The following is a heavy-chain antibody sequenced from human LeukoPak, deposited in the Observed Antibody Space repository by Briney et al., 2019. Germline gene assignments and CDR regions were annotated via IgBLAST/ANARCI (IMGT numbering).Heavy chain of an antibody. Sequence: ASVKVSCKASGYTITGYYMHWVRQAPGQGLEWMGRINPNSGGTNYAQKFQGRVTMTRDTSISTAYMELSRLRSDDTAVYYCARGLGRITMIVVVPRFDPWGQGTLVTVSS. CDR2: INPNSGGT. J-gene: IGHJ5*02. CDR1: GYTITGYY. CDR3: ARGLGRITMIVVVPRFDP. D-gene: IGHD3-22*01. V-gene: IGHV1-2*06.